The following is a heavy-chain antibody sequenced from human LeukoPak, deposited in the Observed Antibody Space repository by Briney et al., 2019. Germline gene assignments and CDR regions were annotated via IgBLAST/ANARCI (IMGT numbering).Heavy chain of an antibody. J-gene: IGHJ4*02. D-gene: IGHD3-16*01. CDR1: GFTFSSYW. V-gene: IGHV3-74*01. CDR2: INSDGSST. Sequence: GGSLRLSCAASGFTFSSYWMHWVRQAPGKGLVWVSRINSDGSSTSYADSVKGRFTISRDNSMNTLYLQMNSLTAEDTAVYYCAKVRWGSDNALDSWGQGTLVTGSS. CDR3: AKVRWGSDNALDS.